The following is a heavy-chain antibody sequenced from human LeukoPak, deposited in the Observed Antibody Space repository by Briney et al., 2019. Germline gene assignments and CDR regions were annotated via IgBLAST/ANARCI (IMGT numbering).Heavy chain of an antibody. D-gene: IGHD5-24*01. V-gene: IGHV4-34*12. J-gene: IGHJ4*02. CDR1: GGSFSGYY. CDR3: ARHEEEDGYNAKTPDY. CDR2: IFYRGTT. Sequence: SETLSLTCAVYGGSFSGYYWSWIRQPPGMGLEWIGSIFYRGTTYYNPSLKSRVTISVDTSRNHFSLRLSSVTAADTAVYYCARHEEEDGYNAKTPDYWGQGTLVTVSS.